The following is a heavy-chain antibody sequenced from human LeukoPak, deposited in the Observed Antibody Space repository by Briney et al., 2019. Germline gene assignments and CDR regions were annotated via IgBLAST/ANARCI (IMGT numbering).Heavy chain of an antibody. CDR1: GFTFSSYA. D-gene: IGHD2-2*01. Sequence: GGSLRLSCAASGFTFSSYAMSWVRQAPGKGLEWVSAISGSGGSTYYADSVKGRFTISRDNSKNTLYLQMNSLRAEDTAVYYCAKDKSFCSSTSCYVYTVVYWGQGTLVTVSS. CDR2: ISGSGGST. V-gene: IGHV3-23*01. CDR3: AKDKSFCSSTSCYVYTVVY. J-gene: IGHJ4*02.